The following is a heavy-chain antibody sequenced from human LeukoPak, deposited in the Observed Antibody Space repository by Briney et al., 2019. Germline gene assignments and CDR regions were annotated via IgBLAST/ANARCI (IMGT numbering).Heavy chain of an antibody. J-gene: IGHJ4*02. CDR1: GYTFTGYY. Sequence: ASVKVSCKASGYTFTGYYMHWVRQAPGQGLEWMGWINPNSGGTNCAQKFQGRVTMTRDTSISTAYMELSRLRSDDTAVYYCARVDREYLVYPWGQGTLVTVSS. D-gene: IGHD2/OR15-2a*01. CDR2: INPNSGGT. V-gene: IGHV1-2*02. CDR3: ARVDREYLVYP.